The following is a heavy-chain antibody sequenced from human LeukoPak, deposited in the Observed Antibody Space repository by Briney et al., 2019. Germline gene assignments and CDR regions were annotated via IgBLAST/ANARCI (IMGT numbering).Heavy chain of an antibody. J-gene: IGHJ4*02. CDR2: ISGSGGNT. V-gene: IGHV3-23*01. CDR3: AKLEGATSPPFDY. D-gene: IGHD1-26*01. Sequence: PGGSLRLSCAASGFTFINYAMTWVRQAPGKGLEWVSAISGSGGNTYFADSVKGRFTISRDNSKNTVYLQMNSLRAEDTAVYYCAKLEGATSPPFDYWGQGTLVTVSS. CDR1: GFTFINYA.